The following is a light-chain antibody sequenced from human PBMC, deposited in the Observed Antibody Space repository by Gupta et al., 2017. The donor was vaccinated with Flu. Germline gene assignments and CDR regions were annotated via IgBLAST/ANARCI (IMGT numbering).Light chain of an antibody. CDR2: EVS. V-gene: IGLV2-18*02. Sequence: NRVSWYQQPPGTAPKLMIYEVSNRPSGVPDRFSGSKSGNTASLTISGLQAEDEADYYCSSYTSSYTYVFGTGTKVTVL. CDR1: NR. CDR3: SSYTSSYTYV. J-gene: IGLJ1*01.